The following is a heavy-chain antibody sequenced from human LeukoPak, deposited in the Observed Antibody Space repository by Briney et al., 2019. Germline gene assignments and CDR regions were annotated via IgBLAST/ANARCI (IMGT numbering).Heavy chain of an antibody. CDR2: ISSSSSYI. CDR1: GFTFSSYS. CDR3: ARAARGTGIGQLSIDY. V-gene: IGHV3-21*01. Sequence: GGSLRLSCAASGFTFSSYSMNWVRQAPGKGLEWVSSISSSSSYIYYADSVKGRFTISRDNSKNTLYLQMNSLRAEDTAVYYCARAARGTGIGQLSIDYWGQGTLVTVSS. J-gene: IGHJ4*02. D-gene: IGHD1-7*01.